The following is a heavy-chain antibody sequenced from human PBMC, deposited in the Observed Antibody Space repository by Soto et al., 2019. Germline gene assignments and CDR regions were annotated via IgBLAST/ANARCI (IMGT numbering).Heavy chain of an antibody. D-gene: IGHD3-22*01. CDR1: GFNLKDYG. Sequence: EVDLVESGGGLVQPGGSLRLSCSASGFNLKDYGMHWVRQAPGKGLEQVAASTYVGGTPYYAQSVKGRFTVSRDNSKNALYLQMASLRPDDTGTYFCVKENSRGRLPDYWGQGTLVTVSS. CDR2: STYVGGTP. V-gene: IGHV3-64D*06. CDR3: VKENSRGRLPDY. J-gene: IGHJ4*02.